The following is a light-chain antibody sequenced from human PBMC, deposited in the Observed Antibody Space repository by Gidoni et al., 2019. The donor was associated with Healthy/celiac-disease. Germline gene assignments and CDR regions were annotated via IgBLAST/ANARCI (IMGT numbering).Light chain of an antibody. CDR2: GAS. J-gene: IGKJ5*01. V-gene: IGKV3-11*01. CDR3: QQYSNWPRVT. CDR1: QSVSSY. Sequence: IVMTQSQATLSLSPGERATLSCRASQSVSSYLAWYQQKPGQAPRLLIYGASNRATGIPARFSGSGSGTDFTLTISSLEPEDFAVYYCQQYSNWPRVTFGQGTRLEIK.